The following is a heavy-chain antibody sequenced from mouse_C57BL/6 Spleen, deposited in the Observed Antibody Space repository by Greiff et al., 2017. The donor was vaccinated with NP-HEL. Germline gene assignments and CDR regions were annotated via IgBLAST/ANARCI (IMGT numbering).Heavy chain of an antibody. D-gene: IGHD1-1*01. V-gene: IGHV1-19*01. CDR3: ARGGFTTVVATGD. CDR2: INPYNGGT. J-gene: IGHJ2*01. Sequence: DVKLQESGPVLVKPGASVKMSCKASGYTFTDYYMNWVKQSHGKSLEWIGVINPYNGGTSYNQKFKGKATLTVDKSSSTAYMELNSLTSEDSAVYYCARGGFTTVVATGDWGQGTTLTVSS. CDR1: GYTFTDYY.